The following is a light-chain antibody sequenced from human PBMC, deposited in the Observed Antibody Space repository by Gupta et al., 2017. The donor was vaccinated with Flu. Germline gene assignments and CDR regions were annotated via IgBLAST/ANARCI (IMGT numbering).Light chain of an antibody. CDR2: KRS. V-gene: IGLV1-47*01. Sequence: DTFSCSGGDANFSIKYGYWYQQLPGEAPMFSSYKRSQRPSGVPDRFSGSRSGTTDSLAISGVQSEDEADYYCETSEDSLSAVIFGGGTKLTVL. CDR1: DANFSIKY. CDR3: ETSEDSLSAVI. J-gene: IGLJ2*01.